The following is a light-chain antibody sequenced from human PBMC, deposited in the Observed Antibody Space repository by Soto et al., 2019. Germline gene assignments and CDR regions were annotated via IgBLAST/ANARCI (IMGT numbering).Light chain of an antibody. CDR2: GAS. Sequence: TQSPGSLSLSPGERATLSCRASQSLRSNLAWYQQKPGQAPRLLIYGASTRATGIPARFSGSGSGTEFTLTISSLQSEDFAVYYCQQYNNWPQTFGQGTKVDIK. J-gene: IGKJ1*01. CDR1: QSLRSN. CDR3: QQYNNWPQT. V-gene: IGKV3-15*01.